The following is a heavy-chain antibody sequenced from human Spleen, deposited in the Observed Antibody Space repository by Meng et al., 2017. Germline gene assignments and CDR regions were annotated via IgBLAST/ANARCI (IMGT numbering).Heavy chain of an antibody. D-gene: IGHD1-26*01. CDR1: GDSVHRNNAA. Sequence: VQLQQSGPGLVKPSPTLSITGAISGDSVHRNNAAWNWFRQSPSRGLEWLGRTYYRSMWYFDYVPSVTGRITVNPDTPNNQFSLHLSSVTPEDTAVYYCARGFGADTEYWAQGTLVTVSS. CDR2: TYYRSMWYF. CDR3: ARGFGADTEY. J-gene: IGHJ4*02. V-gene: IGHV6-1*01.